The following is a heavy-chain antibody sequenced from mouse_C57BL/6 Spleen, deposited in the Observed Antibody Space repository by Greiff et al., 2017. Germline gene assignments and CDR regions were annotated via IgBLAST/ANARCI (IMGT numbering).Heavy chain of an antibody. Sequence: QVQLQQPGAELVRPGSSVKLSCKASGYTFTSYWMHWVKQRPIQGLEWIGNIDPSDSETHYNQKFKDKATLTVDKSSSTAYMQLSSLTSEDSAVYYCAREAPTGCFDYWGQGTTLTVSS. CDR1: GYTFTSYW. CDR3: AREAPTGCFDY. CDR2: IDPSDSET. V-gene: IGHV1-52*01. D-gene: IGHD2-10*01. J-gene: IGHJ2*01.